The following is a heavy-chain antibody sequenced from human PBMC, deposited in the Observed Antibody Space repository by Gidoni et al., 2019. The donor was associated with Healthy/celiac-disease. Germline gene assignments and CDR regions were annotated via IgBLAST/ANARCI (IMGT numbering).Heavy chain of an antibody. D-gene: IGHD3-22*01. V-gene: IGHV3-30-3*01. CDR2: ISYDGSNK. CDR3: ARDERYYYDSSGYHDAFDI. CDR1: GFTFSSYA. Sequence: QVQLVESGGGVVQPGRSLRLSCAASGFTFSSYAMHWVRQAPGKGLEWVAVISYDGSNKYYADSVKGRFTISRDNSKNTLYLQMNSLRAEDTAVYYCARDERYYYDSSGYHDAFDIWGQGTMVTVSS. J-gene: IGHJ3*02.